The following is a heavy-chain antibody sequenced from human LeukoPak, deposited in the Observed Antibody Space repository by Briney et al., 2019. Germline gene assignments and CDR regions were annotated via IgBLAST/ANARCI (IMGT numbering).Heavy chain of an antibody. Sequence: GGSLRLSCAASGFTFSSYAMHWVRQAPGKGLEYVSAISSNGGSTYYANSVKGRFTISRDNSKNTLYLQMGSLRAEDMAVYYCARGRYLVGDVWGKGTTVTVSS. CDR3: ARGRYLVGDV. CDR1: GFTFSSYA. CDR2: ISSNGGST. V-gene: IGHV3-64*01. D-gene: IGHD2-8*02. J-gene: IGHJ6*04.